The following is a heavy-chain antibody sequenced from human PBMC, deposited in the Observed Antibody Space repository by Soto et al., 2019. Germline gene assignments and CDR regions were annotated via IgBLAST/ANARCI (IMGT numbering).Heavy chain of an antibody. CDR3: ARGHRSSGKIFDS. Sequence: EVQLVESGGGLVKPGGSVRLSCAASGFTFSNAWMSWVRQSPGKGLEWVGRIKSKSAGGTTEYDAPVKDRFTISRDDSKNTLYLQMNSLKIEDTAVYYCARGHRSSGKIFDSWGQGTLVTVSP. V-gene: IGHV3-15*01. CDR2: IKSKSAGGTT. CDR1: GFTFSNAW. J-gene: IGHJ4*02. D-gene: IGHD3-22*01.